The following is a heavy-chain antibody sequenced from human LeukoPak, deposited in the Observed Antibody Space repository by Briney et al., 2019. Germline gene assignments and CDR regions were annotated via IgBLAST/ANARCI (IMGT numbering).Heavy chain of an antibody. CDR1: GFTFSSYA. CDR2: IKSKTDGGTT. CDR3: TTDTYYDSSGSTRFDY. J-gene: IGHJ4*02. D-gene: IGHD3-22*01. Sequence: PGGSLRLSCAASGFTFSSYAMSWVRQAPGKGLEWVGRIKSKTDGGTTDYAAPVKGRFTISRDDSKNTLYLQMNSLKTEDTAVYYCTTDTYYDSSGSTRFDYWGQGTLVTVSS. V-gene: IGHV3-15*01.